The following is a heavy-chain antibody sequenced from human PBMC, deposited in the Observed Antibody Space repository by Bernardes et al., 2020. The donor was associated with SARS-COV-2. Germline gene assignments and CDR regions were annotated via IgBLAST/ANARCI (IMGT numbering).Heavy chain of an antibody. V-gene: IGHV3-30*18. Sequence: GGSLRLSCAASGFTFSIYGMHWVRQAPGKGLEWVAVISYHGGNIYYGDSVKGRFTISRDNSKNTLYLQMDSLRAEDTAVYYCAKVVPGVTAIQAALEYWGLGTLVTVSS. CDR1: GFTFSIYG. CDR2: ISYHGGNI. J-gene: IGHJ4*02. CDR3: AKVVPGVTAIQAALEY. D-gene: IGHD2-21*02.